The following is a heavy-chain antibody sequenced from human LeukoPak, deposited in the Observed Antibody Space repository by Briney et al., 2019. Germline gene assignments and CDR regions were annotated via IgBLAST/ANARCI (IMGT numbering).Heavy chain of an antibody. Sequence: ASVKVSCKASGYTFTGYYMHWVRQAPGQGLEWVGWINPNSGGTNYAQKFQGRVTMTRDTSISTAYMELSRLRSDDTAVYYCARGGVVVVPAATPNWFDPWGQGTLVTVSS. CDR3: ARGGVVVVPAATPNWFDP. D-gene: IGHD2-2*01. J-gene: IGHJ5*02. CDR2: INPNSGGT. V-gene: IGHV1-2*02. CDR1: GYTFTGYY.